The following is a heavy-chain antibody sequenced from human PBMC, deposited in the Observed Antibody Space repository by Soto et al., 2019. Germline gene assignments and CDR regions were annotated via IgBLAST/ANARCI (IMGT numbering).Heavy chain of an antibody. J-gene: IGHJ6*02. D-gene: IGHD5-18*01. CDR2: MNPNSGNT. V-gene: IGHV1-8*01. CDR3: ARGGYSYGYGYYYGMDV. Sequence: ASVKVSCKASGYTFTIYDINCVLQSTLQWLEWMGWMNPNSGNTGYAQKFQGRVTMTRNTFISTAYMELSSLRSEDTAVYYCARGGYSYGYGYYYGMDVWGQGTTVTVSS. CDR1: GYTFTIYD.